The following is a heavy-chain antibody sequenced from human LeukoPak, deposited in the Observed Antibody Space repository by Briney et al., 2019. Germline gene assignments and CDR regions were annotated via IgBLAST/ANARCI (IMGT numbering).Heavy chain of an antibody. D-gene: IGHD3-22*01. V-gene: IGHV1-18*01. CDR3: ARATYYYDSSGYFNWFDP. J-gene: IGHJ5*02. Sequence: ASVKVSCKASGYTFTSYGISWVRQAPGQGLEWMGWISAYNGNTNYAQKLQGRVTMTRDTSISTAYMELSRLRSDDTAVYYCARATYYYDSSGYFNWFDPWGQGTLVTVSS. CDR2: ISAYNGNT. CDR1: GYTFTSYG.